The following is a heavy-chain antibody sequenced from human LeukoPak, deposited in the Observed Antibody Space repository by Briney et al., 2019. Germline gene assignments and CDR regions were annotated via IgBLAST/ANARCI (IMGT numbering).Heavy chain of an antibody. CDR2: TKPDGTAE. D-gene: IGHD3-22*01. J-gene: IGHJ4*02. Sequence: QPGGSLRLSCAASGFTFRNYWMGWVRQAPGKGLEWVANTKPDGTAEYYADSVKGRFTISRDNAKNSLYLQMNSLTAEDTAVYYCATSFDSSGNNWGQGTLVTVSS. CDR1: GFTFRNYW. CDR3: ATSFDSSGNN. V-gene: IGHV3-7*01.